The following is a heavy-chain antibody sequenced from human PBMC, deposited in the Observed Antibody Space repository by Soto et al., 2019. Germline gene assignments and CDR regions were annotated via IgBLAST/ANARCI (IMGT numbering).Heavy chain of an antibody. J-gene: IGHJ4*02. CDR3: ARRVSGGSSWQFDY. Sequence: SETLSLTCTVSGGSISSGGYYWSWIRQHPGKGLEWIGYIYYSGSTYYNPSLKSRVTISVDTSKNQFSLKLSSVTAADTAVYYCARRVSGGSSWQFDYWGQGTLVTVS. D-gene: IGHD6-13*01. CDR1: GGSISSGGYY. CDR2: IYYSGST. V-gene: IGHV4-31*03.